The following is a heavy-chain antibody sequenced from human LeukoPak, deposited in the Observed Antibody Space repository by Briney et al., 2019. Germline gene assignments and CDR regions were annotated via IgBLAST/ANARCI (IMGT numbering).Heavy chain of an antibody. Sequence: GGSLRLSCAASGFTFSDYYMSWVRQAPGKGLEWVSAISGSGGSTYYADSVKGRFTISRDNSKNTLYLQMNSLRAEDTAVYYCAKALYGDYYPKYYFDYWGQGTLVTVSS. CDR2: ISGSGGST. D-gene: IGHD4-17*01. CDR3: AKALYGDYYPKYYFDY. CDR1: GFTFSDYY. V-gene: IGHV3-23*01. J-gene: IGHJ4*02.